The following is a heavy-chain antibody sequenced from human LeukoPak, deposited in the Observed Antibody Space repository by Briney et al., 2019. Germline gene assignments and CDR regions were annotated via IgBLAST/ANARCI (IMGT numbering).Heavy chain of an antibody. CDR3: ASHVNDYSNSFVVSWFDP. J-gene: IGHJ5*02. CDR1: GGSISSSSYY. Sequence: SETLSLTCTVSGGSISSSSYYWGWIRQPPGKGLEWIGSIYYSGSTYYNPSLKSRVTISVDTSKNQFSLKLSSVTAADTAVYYCASHVNDYSNSFVVSWFDPWGQGTLVTVSS. V-gene: IGHV4-39*01. D-gene: IGHD4-11*01. CDR2: IYYSGST.